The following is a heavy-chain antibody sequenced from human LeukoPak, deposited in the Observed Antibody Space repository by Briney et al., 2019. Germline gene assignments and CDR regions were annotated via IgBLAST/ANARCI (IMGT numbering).Heavy chain of an antibody. D-gene: IGHD2-2*01. Sequence: SETLSLTCTVSGSSISSYYWSWIRQPPGKGLEWIGYIYTSGSTNYNPSLKSRVTISVDTSKNQFSLKLSSVTAADTAVYYCARRSYCSSTSCDGWFDPWGQGTLVTVSS. V-gene: IGHV4-4*09. CDR1: GSSISSYY. CDR3: ARRSYCSSTSCDGWFDP. J-gene: IGHJ5*02. CDR2: IYTSGST.